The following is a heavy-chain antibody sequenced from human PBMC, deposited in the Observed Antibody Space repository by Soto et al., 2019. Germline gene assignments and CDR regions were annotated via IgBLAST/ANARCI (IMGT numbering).Heavy chain of an antibody. D-gene: IGHD3-10*01. CDR2: FDPEDGET. Sequence: ASVKVSCKVSGYTLTELSMHWVRQAPGKGLEWMGGFDPEDGETIYAQKFQARVTMTENTSTDTAYMRLSSLRSEDTAVYYGATLSGRITMVRGVYYWGQGTLVTVSS. V-gene: IGHV1-24*01. J-gene: IGHJ4*02. CDR1: GYTLTELS. CDR3: ATLSGRITMVRGVYY.